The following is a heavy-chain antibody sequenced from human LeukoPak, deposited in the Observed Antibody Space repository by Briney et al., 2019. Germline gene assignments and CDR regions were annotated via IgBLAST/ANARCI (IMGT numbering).Heavy chain of an antibody. CDR2: MYYGGST. V-gene: IGHV4-39*01. D-gene: IGHD1-26*01. J-gene: IGHJ4*02. CDR1: AGSISTTRHY. CDR3: ARVLEYSGSYYCDY. Sequence: SETLSLTCAVSAGSISTTRHYWGWIRQPPGKGLEWIGNMYYGGSTYYNPSLRSRVTIPVDTAKNQFSLKLSSVTAADTAVYYCARVLEYSGSYYCDYWGQGTLVTVSS.